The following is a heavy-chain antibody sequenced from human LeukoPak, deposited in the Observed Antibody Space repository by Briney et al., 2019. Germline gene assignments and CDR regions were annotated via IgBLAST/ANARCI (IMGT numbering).Heavy chain of an antibody. J-gene: IGHJ4*02. Sequence: NSSETLSLTCTVSGGSISSGSYYWSWIRQPAGKGLEWIGRIYTSGSTNYNPSLKSRVTISVDTSKNQFSLKLSSVTAADTAVYYCARGAWRYFDWIPFDYWGQGTLVTVSS. D-gene: IGHD3-9*01. CDR3: ARGAWRYFDWIPFDY. CDR1: GGSISSGSYY. V-gene: IGHV4-61*02. CDR2: IYTSGST.